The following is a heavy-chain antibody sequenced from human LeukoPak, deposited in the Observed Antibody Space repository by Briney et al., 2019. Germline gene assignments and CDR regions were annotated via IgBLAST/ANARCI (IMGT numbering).Heavy chain of an antibody. CDR2: ITPILGIG. J-gene: IGHJ4*02. Sequence: SVKVSCKASGGTFSSYPIGWVRQAPGQGLEWMGRITPILGIGNYAQKFQGRVTITADKSTSTVYMELSSLRSDDTAVYYCARVGPFSYGFGYWGQGTLVTVSS. CDR3: ARVGPFSYGFGY. CDR1: GGTFSSYP. D-gene: IGHD3-16*01. V-gene: IGHV1-69*04.